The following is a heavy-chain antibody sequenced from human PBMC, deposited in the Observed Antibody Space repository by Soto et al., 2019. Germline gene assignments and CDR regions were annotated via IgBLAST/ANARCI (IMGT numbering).Heavy chain of an antibody. V-gene: IGHV3-33*08. CDR1: GFTLSSHV. CDR2: TWFDGSDA. Sequence: QVRLEESGGGVVQPGRSLRLSCAASGFTLSSHVMHWVRQAPGKGLEWVALTWFDGSDAYYADSVEGRGTSSRDNSKSTLSLPINSLRPEDTAVYYCVREDDAVDIWGQGTMVAISS. J-gene: IGHJ3*02. CDR3: VREDDAVDI.